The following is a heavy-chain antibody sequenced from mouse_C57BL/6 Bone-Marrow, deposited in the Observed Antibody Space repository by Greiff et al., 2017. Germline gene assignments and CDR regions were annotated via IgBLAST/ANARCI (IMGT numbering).Heavy chain of an antibody. CDR1: GFTFTDYY. J-gene: IGHJ2*01. Sequence: EVKLVESGGGLVQPGGSLSLSCAASGFTFTDYYMSWVRQPPGKALEWLGFIRNKANGYTTEYSASVKGRFTISRDNSQSILYLQMNALRAEDSATYYCARYGYYGSGYFDCWGQGTTLTVSS. CDR3: ARYGYYGSGYFDC. D-gene: IGHD1-1*01. CDR2: IRNKANGYTT. V-gene: IGHV7-3*01.